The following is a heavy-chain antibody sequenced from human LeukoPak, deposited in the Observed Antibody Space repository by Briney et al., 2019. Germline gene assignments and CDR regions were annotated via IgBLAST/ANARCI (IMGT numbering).Heavy chain of an antibody. J-gene: IGHJ3*02. D-gene: IGHD3-22*01. CDR3: ARATTGYYYDSSGYYQDAFDI. CDR1: GGTFSSYA. Sequence: HRASVKVSCTASGGTFSSYAISWVRQAPGQGLEWMGGIIPIFGTANYAQKFQGRVTITADESTSTAYMELSSLRSEDTAVYYCARATTGYYYDSSGYYQDAFDIWGQGTMVTVSS. CDR2: IIPIFGTA. V-gene: IGHV1-69*13.